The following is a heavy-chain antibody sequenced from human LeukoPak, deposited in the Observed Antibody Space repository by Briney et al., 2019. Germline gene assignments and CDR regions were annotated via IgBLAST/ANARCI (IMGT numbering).Heavy chain of an antibody. D-gene: IGHD2-21*02. CDR2: INHSGST. J-gene: IGHJ5*02. CDR3: ARGWEHVVVVTDWFDP. V-gene: IGHV4-34*01. CDR1: GGSFSGYY. Sequence: SETLSLTCAVYGGSFSGYYWSWLRQPPGKGLEWIGEINHSGSTNYNPSLKSRVTISVDTSKNQFSLKLSSVTAADTAVYYCARGWEHVVVVTDWFDPWGQGTLVTVSS.